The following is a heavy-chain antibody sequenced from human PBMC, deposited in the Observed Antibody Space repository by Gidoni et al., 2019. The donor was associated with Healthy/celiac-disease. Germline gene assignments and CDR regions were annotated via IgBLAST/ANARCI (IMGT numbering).Heavy chain of an antibody. J-gene: IGHJ4*02. V-gene: IGHV4-4*07. CDR3: ARDRASTSYYYDSSGYYYFDY. CDR1: VGSISSSY. Sequence: QVQLQESGPGLVKPSETLSLTCTVSVGSISSSYWSWIRQPAGKGLEGIGRIYTSGSTNYNPSLKSRVTMSVDTSKNQFSLKLSSVTAADTAVYYCARDRASTSYYYDSSGYYYFDYWGQGTLVTVSS. D-gene: IGHD3-22*01. CDR2: IYTSGST.